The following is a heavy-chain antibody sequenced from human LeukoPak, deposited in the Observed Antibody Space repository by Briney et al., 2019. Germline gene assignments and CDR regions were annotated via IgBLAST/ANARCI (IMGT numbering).Heavy chain of an antibody. D-gene: IGHD2-2*01. CDR3: AREDHIVVVPAAKEVWFDP. V-gene: IGHV1-69*04. CDR2: IIPIFGIA. CDR1: GYAFTGYY. J-gene: IGHJ5*02. Sequence: GASVKVSCKASGYAFTGYYMDWVRQAPGPGIEWMGRIIPIFGIANYAQKFPGRVTITADKSTSTAYMELSSLRSEDTAVYYCAREDHIVVVPAAKEVWFDPWGEGTLVTVSS.